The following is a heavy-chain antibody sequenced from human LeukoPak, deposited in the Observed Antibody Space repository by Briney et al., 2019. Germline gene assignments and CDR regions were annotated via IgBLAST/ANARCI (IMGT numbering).Heavy chain of an antibody. D-gene: IGHD3-10*01. Sequence: RASVKVSCKASGYTFNSYGISWVRQAPGQGLEWMGWISAYNGHTNYAQKFQGRVTMTTDTSTSTAYMDLRGLRSDDTAVYYCARGLTTMVRGVNNYWGQGTLVTVSS. CDR3: ARGLTTMVRGVNNY. CDR1: GYTFNSYG. J-gene: IGHJ4*02. V-gene: IGHV1-18*01. CDR2: ISAYNGHT.